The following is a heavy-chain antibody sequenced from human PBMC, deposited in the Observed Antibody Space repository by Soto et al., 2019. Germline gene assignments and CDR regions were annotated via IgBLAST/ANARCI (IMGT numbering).Heavy chain of an antibody. CDR3: XXGLYYYDSSGYYPNWFDP. J-gene: IGHJ5*02. Sequence: LTCTVSGGSISSYYWSWIRQPPGKGLEWIGYIYYSGSTNYNPSLKSRVTISVDTSKNQFSXXXXXXXXXXXXXXXXXXGLYYYDSSGYYPNWFDPWGQGTLVTVSS. D-gene: IGHD3-22*01. V-gene: IGHV4-59*01. CDR1: GGSISSYY. CDR2: IYYSGST.